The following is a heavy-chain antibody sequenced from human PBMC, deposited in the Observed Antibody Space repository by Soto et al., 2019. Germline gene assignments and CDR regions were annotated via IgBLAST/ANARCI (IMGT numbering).Heavy chain of an antibody. CDR3: AREDSIIIPAVADF. CDR2: VSKSDYT. Sequence: PGGSLRLSCAVSGFTFTNYGINWVRQAPGKGLERVSSVSKSDYTYYSESVKGRFTISRDNARNSVSLQMNNLRAEDTAVYYCAREDSIIIPAVADFWGQGTLVTVSS. J-gene: IGHJ4*02. V-gene: IGHV3-21*01. D-gene: IGHD6-19*01. CDR1: GFTFTNYG.